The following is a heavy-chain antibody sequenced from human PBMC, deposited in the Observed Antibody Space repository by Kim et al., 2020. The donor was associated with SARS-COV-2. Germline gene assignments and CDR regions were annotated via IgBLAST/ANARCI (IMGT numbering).Heavy chain of an antibody. J-gene: IGHJ4*02. V-gene: IGHV3-21*01. CDR2: ISSSSSYI. CDR3: ARGPTGFPIYDILTGYQDPFDY. Sequence: GGSLRLSCAASGFTFSSYSMNWVRQAPGKGLEWVSSISSSSSYIYYADSVKGRFTISRDNAKNSLYLQMNSLRAEDTAVYYCARGPTGFPIYDILTGYQDPFDYWGQGTLVTVSS. D-gene: IGHD3-9*01. CDR1: GFTFSSYS.